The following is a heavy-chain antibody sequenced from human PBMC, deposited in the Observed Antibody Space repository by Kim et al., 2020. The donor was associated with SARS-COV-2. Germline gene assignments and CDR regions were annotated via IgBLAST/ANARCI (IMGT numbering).Heavy chain of an antibody. CDR1: GFTFSSYG. CDR3: AKQLHSSWYYYYGMDV. J-gene: IGHJ6*02. Sequence: GGSLRLSCAASGFTFSSYGMHWVRQAPGKGLEWVAVISYDGSNKYYADSVKGRFTISRDNSKNTLYLQMNSLRAEDTAVYYCAKQLHSSWYYYYGMDVWGQGTTVTVSS. D-gene: IGHD6-13*01. V-gene: IGHV3-33*05. CDR2: ISYDGSNK.